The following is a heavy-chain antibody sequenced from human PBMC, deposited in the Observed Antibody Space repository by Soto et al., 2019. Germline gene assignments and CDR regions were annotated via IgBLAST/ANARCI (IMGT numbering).Heavy chain of an antibody. J-gene: IGHJ4*02. V-gene: IGHV4-30-4*01. CDR1: GVSISDDNYY. D-gene: IGHD2-2*01. CDR3: ARDVGSSHGPGHPHYFDY. Sequence: SETLSLTCTVSGVSISDDNYYWSWIRQPPGKGLEWIGNIHYSGNTYYTPSLKSRATISLDTSRNQFFLNLNSVTAADTAVYYCARDVGSSHGPGHPHYFDYWGQGTLVTVSS. CDR2: IHYSGNT.